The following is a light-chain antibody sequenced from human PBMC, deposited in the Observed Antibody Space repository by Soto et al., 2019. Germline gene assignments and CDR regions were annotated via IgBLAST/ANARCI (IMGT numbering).Light chain of an antibody. V-gene: IGKV3-20*01. J-gene: IGKJ2*01. Sequence: EIVVTQSPGTLSLSPGERATLSCRASQSVSSSSLAWYQQKPGQAPRLLIYGASSKATGVADRFSGSGSGTDVTLTISRLEPEDSAVYYCQQYGSSTPLSTFGQGTKVEIK. CDR1: QSVSSSS. CDR2: GAS. CDR3: QQYGSSTPLST.